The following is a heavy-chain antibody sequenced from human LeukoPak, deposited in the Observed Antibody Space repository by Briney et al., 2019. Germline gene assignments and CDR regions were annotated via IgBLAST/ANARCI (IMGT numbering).Heavy chain of an antibody. CDR3: ARVKYCSGGSCYGTLDY. CDR1: GYTFTSYG. CDR2: ISAYDGNT. V-gene: IGHV1-18*01. Sequence: GASVKVSCKASGYTFTSYGISWVRQAPGQGLEWMGWISAYDGNTNYAQKLQGRVTMTTDTSTSTAYMELRSLRSDDTAVYYCARVKYCSGGSCYGTLDYGGQGTLVTVSS. D-gene: IGHD2-15*01. J-gene: IGHJ4*02.